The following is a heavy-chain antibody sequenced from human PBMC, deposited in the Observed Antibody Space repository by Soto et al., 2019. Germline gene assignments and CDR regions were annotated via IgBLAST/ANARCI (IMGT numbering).Heavy chain of an antibody. CDR1: GGSVNSKY. CDR3: VQTTGWPGFDF. V-gene: IGHV4-59*02. CDR2: VYDGATT. Sequence: QLHLQESGPGLVKPSETLSLTCSVSGGSVNSKYWSWVRQPPGQGLEWIGHVYDGATTKYNPSLKGRVTISVDTSKNQFSLRLTSVTAADTAVYFGVQTTGWPGFDFWGQGLLVIVSS. D-gene: IGHD6-19*01. J-gene: IGHJ4*02.